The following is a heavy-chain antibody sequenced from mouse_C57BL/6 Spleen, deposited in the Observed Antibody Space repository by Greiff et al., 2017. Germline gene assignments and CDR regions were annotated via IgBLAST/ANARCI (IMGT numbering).Heavy chain of an antibody. CDR2: ISSGGDYI. V-gene: IGHV5-9-1*02. J-gene: IGHJ4*01. Sequence: DVMLVESGEGLVKPGGSLKLSCAASGFTFSSYAMSWVRQTPEKRLEWVAYISSGGDYIYYADTVKGRFTISRDNARNTLYLQMSSLKSEDTAMYYCTRVGYYGNYMDYWGQGTSVTVSS. CDR1: GFTFSSYA. D-gene: IGHD2-1*01. CDR3: TRVGYYGNYMDY.